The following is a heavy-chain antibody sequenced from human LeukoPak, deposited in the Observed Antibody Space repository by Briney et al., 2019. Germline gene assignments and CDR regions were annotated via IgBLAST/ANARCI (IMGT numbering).Heavy chain of an antibody. D-gene: IGHD2-2*01. Sequence: PSETLSLTCTVSGGSISSSSYYWGWIRQPPGKGLEWIGSIYYSGSTYYNPSLKSRVTISVDTSKNQFSLKLSSVTAADTAVYYCAREPEVSTRPYYYYYYVDVWGKGTTVTVSS. CDR1: GGSISSSSYY. CDR2: IYYSGST. CDR3: AREPEVSTRPYYYYYYVDV. V-gene: IGHV4-39*07. J-gene: IGHJ6*03.